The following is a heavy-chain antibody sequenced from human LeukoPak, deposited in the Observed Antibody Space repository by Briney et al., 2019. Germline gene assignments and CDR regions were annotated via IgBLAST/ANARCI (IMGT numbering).Heavy chain of an antibody. D-gene: IGHD5/OR15-5a*01. CDR1: GFTFSSYD. Sequence: PGGSLRLSCAAPGFTFSSYDMHWVRQAPGRGLEWVSAIGIAGDTYYPDSVKGRFTISRENAKNSMYLQMNSLQDGDTAVYYCIRGGIQVSGIDAFDIWGQGTMVTVSS. CDR3: IRGGIQVSGIDAFDI. V-gene: IGHV3-13*01. J-gene: IGHJ3*02. CDR2: IGIAGDT.